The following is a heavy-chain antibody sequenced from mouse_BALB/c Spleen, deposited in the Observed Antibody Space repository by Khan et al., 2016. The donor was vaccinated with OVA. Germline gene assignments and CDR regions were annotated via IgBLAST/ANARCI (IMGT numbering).Heavy chain of an antibody. V-gene: IGHV2-3*01. CDR3: AKPRDGYPYGMDY. CDR2: IWGDGNT. Sequence: QVQLQQPGPGLVAPSQSLSITCTVSGFSLTNYGVNWVRQPPVKGLEWLGVIWGDGNTNYHSALKSRLSISKDNSKSQVFLKLNSLQTDDTATYYWAKPRDGYPYGMDYWGQGTSVTVSS. D-gene: IGHD2-3*01. CDR1: GFSLTNYG. J-gene: IGHJ4*01.